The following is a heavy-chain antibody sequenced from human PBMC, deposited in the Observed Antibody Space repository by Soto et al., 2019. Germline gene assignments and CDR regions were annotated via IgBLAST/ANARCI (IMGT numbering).Heavy chain of an antibody. Sequence: HPGGSLRLSFAALGLTFRSHGLTWFGRSPGKGLELVSVISVSGGSTYYVGAVTGRFTISRDNSKNAPYLQMNSLRAEDTAVFYCASTSKAERYYLYFWGQGTLDTVSS. CDR3: ASTSKAERYYLYF. CDR2: ISVSGGST. J-gene: IGHJ4*02. V-gene: IGHV3-23*01. CDR1: GLTFRSHG. D-gene: IGHD6-13*01.